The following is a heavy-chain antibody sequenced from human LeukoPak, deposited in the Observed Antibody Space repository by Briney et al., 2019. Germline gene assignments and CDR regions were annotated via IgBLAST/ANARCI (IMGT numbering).Heavy chain of an antibody. J-gene: IGHJ3*02. CDR3: ARVSPAVGAFDI. CDR2: FYYSGSN. V-gene: IGHV4-59*01. D-gene: IGHD6-13*01. Sequence: SETLSLTCTVSGGXISSYYWSWIRQPPGKGLEWIGYFYYSGSNNFNPSLKSRVTISGDTSKNQFSLRLSSVTAADTAIYYCARVSPAVGAFDIWGRGTMVTVSS. CDR1: GGXISSYY.